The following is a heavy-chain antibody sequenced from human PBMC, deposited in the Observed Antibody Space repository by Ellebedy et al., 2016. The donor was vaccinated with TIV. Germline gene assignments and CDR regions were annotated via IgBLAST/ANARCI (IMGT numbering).Heavy chain of an antibody. V-gene: IGHV4-31*03. D-gene: IGHD4-11*01. CDR1: GGSISSGGYY. CDR3: ARADYLHAFDI. CDR2: IYYSGST. Sequence: SETLSLXXTVSGGSISSGGYYWSWIRQHPGKGLEWIGYIYYSGSTYYNPSLKSRVTISVDTSKNHFSLKLSSVTAGDTAVYYCARADYLHAFDIWGQGTMVTVSS. J-gene: IGHJ3*02.